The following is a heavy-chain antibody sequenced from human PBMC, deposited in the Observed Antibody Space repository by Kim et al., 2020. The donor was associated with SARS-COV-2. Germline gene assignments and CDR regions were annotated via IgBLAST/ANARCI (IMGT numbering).Heavy chain of an antibody. CDR1: GFNFAGYW. J-gene: IGHJ4*02. Sequence: GGSLRLSCVASGFNFAGYWLSWGRQAPGRGLEWVASIKEDGSEKEYVDSVKGRFTISRDNAKNSMYLQMNSLRAEDTAVYYCARGRGWLDYWGQGTLVTV. V-gene: IGHV3-7*01. CDR2: IKEDGSEK. CDR3: ARGRGWLDY. D-gene: IGHD6-19*01.